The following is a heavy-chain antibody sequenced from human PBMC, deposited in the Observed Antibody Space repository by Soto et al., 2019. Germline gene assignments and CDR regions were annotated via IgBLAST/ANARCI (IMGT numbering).Heavy chain of an antibody. D-gene: IGHD6-19*01. Sequence: SETLSLTCTVSGGSISSYYWSWIRQPPGKGLEWIGYIYYSGSTNYNPSLKSRVTISVDTSKNQFSLKLSSVTAADTAVYYCARPHRQSPGWDNWLHPSGQATLIPLSS. V-gene: IGHV4-59*01. CDR3: ARPHRQSPGWDNWLHP. CDR1: GGSISSYY. J-gene: IGHJ5*02. CDR2: IYYSGST.